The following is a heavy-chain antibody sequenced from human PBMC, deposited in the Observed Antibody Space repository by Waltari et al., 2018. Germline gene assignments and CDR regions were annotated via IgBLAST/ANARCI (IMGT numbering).Heavy chain of an antibody. Sequence: EVLLVESGGGLLQPGGSLRLSCVASGFTVGNNYMTWVRQAPGKGLEWVSFIYSGGDTYYADSVKGRFTISRDNSKNTLYLQMNSLRADDTAVYYCARVPGYSWGQGTLVTVSS. CDR2: IYSGGDT. CDR1: GFTVGNNY. J-gene: IGHJ4*02. V-gene: IGHV3-53*01. CDR3: ARVPGYS.